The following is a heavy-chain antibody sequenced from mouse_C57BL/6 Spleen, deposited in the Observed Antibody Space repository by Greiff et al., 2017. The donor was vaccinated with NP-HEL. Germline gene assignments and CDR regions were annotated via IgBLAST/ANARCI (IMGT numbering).Heavy chain of an antibody. V-gene: IGHV5-12*01. CDR3: ARPYYYGSRGYYAMDY. J-gene: IGHJ4*01. Sequence: EVQRVESGGGLVQPGGSLKLSCAASGFTFSDYYMYWVRQTPEKRLEWVAYISNGGGSTYYPDTVQGRFTISRDNAKITLYLQMSRLKSEDTAMYYCARPYYYGSRGYYAMDYWGQGTSVTVSS. D-gene: IGHD1-1*01. CDR2: ISNGGGST. CDR1: GFTFSDYY.